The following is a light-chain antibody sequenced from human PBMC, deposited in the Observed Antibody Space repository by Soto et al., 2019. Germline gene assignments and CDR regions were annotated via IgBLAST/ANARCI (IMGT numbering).Light chain of an antibody. CDR2: DAS. J-gene: IGKJ4*01. Sequence: EIELTQSPATLSLSPGGRSTLRCRASQSVSSYLAWYQQKPGQAPRLLIYDASSRATGIPDRFSGGGYGTDFNLTISRLETEDFAVYYCQQFSSYPLTFGGGTKVDIK. CDR3: QQFSSYPLT. CDR1: QSVSSY. V-gene: IGKV3-11*01.